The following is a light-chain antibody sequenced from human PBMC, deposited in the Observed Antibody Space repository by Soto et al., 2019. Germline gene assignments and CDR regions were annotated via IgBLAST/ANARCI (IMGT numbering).Light chain of an antibody. V-gene: IGKV3-20*01. CDR2: GAS. J-gene: IGKJ4*01. CDR1: QSVSSSY. CDR3: QHYGSSLLT. Sequence: EIVLTQSPGTLSLSPGERVTLSCRASQSVSSSYLAWYQQKPGQAPRLLIYGASSRATGIPDRFSGSGSGTDFTLTISRLEPEDFAVYYCQHYGSSLLTFGGGTKVEIK.